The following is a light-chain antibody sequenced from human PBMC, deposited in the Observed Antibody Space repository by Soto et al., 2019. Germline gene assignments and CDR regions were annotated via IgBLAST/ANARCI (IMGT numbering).Light chain of an antibody. J-gene: IGKJ4*01. CDR3: QQFSSYPLT. Sequence: EIVMTQSPATLSVSPGERVTLSCRASQSVSSSYLAWYQQKPGQAPRLLIYGASSRATGIPDRFSGSGSGTDFTLTISRLEPEDFAVYYCQQFSSYPLTFGGGTKVDI. CDR1: QSVSSSY. V-gene: IGKV3-20*01. CDR2: GAS.